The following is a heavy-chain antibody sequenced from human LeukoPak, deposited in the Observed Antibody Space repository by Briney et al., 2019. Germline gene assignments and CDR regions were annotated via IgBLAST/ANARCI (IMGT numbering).Heavy chain of an antibody. Sequence: GSLRLSCAASGFTFTDYAWAWVRQPPGRGLEWVATIDHSGRNTHYVDAVTGRFTISRDDSRSTLFLHMRYLRADDTAVYYCATDVGEVFYDRWGQGTLVTVST. CDR3: ATDVGEVFYDR. J-gene: IGHJ5*02. V-gene: IGHV3-23*01. CDR1: GFTFTDYA. D-gene: IGHD2/OR15-2a*01. CDR2: IDHSGRNT.